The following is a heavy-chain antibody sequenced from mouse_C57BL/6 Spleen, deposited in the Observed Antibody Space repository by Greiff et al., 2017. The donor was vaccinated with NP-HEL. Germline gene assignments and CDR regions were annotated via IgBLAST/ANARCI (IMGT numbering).Heavy chain of an antibody. D-gene: IGHD2-4*01. V-gene: IGHV1-76*01. CDR2: IYPGSGNT. Sequence: VQLQQSGAELVRPGASVKLSCKASGYTFTDYYINWVKQRPGQGLEWIARIYPGSGNTYYNEKFKGKATLTAEKSSSTAYMQLSSLTSEDSAVYFCARDDYEDFAYWGQGTLVTVSA. J-gene: IGHJ3*01. CDR3: ARDDYEDFAY. CDR1: GYTFTDYY.